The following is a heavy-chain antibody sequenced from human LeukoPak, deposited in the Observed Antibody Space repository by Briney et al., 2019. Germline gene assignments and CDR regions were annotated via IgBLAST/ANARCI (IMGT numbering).Heavy chain of an antibody. CDR2: ISGSGGST. D-gene: IGHD6-19*01. J-gene: IGHJ4*02. V-gene: IGHV3-23*01. Sequence: SGGSLRLSCATSGFTFSSYAMSWVRQAPGKGLEWVSVISGSGGSTYYADSVKGRFTISRDTSKNTLYLQMNSLRAEDTAIYYCTKLLGSGCYWGVDYWGQGTLVTVSS. CDR1: GFTFSSYA. CDR3: TKLLGSGCYWGVDY.